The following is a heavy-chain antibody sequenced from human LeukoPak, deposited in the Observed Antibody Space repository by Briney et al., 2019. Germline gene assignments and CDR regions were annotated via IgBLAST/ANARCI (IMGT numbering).Heavy chain of an antibody. CDR1: GFTFSSYW. Sequence: GGSLRLSCAASGFTFSSYWMSWVRQAPGKGLEWVANVKQDGSEKYYVDSVKGRFTISRDNAKNSLYLQMNSLRAEDTAVYYCARDSAYYYGSGSYSVYYYYYYGMDVWGQGTTVTVS. CDR3: ARDSAYYYGSGSYSVYYYYYYGMDV. D-gene: IGHD3-10*01. V-gene: IGHV3-7*01. J-gene: IGHJ6*02. CDR2: VKQDGSEK.